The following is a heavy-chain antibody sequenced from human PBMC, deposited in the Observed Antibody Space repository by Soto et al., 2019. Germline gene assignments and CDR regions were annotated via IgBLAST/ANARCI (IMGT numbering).Heavy chain of an antibody. CDR3: ARAEYGDYVWGYYYYGMAV. V-gene: IGHV1-69*01. CDR1: GGTFSSYA. CDR2: IIPIFGTA. J-gene: IGHJ6*02. D-gene: IGHD4-17*01. Sequence: QVQLVQSGAEVKKPGSSVKVSCKASGGTFSSYAISLMRQAPGQGLEWMGGIIPIFGTANYAQKFQGRVTITADQSTSTAYMELSSLRSEDTAVYYCARAEYGDYVWGYYYYGMAVCGQATTVTVSS.